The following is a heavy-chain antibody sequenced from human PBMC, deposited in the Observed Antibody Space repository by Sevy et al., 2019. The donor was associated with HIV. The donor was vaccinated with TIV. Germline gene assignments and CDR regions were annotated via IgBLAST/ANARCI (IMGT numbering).Heavy chain of an antibody. Sequence: ASVKVSCKASGGTFSSYAISWVRQAPGQGLEWMGGIIPILGIANYAQKFQGRVTITADKSTSTAYMELSSLRSEDTAVYYCARRNKTWGYSSGYYYYAFDIWGQGTMVTVSS. CDR2: IIPILGIA. CDR3: ARRNKTWGYSSGYYYYAFDI. V-gene: IGHV1-69*10. J-gene: IGHJ3*02. D-gene: IGHD3-22*01. CDR1: GGTFSSYA.